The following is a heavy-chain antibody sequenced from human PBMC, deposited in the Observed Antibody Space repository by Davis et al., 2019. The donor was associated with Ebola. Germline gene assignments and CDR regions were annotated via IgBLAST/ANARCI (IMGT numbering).Heavy chain of an antibody. CDR2: VNVDGSTI. CDR3: AKGRVAASGD. V-gene: IGHV3-23*01. J-gene: IGHJ4*02. D-gene: IGHD1-26*01. CDR1: GFKFDEYA. Sequence: GESLKISCAASGFKFDEYAMHWVRQVPGKGLEWVSRVNVDGSTINYADSVKGRFTISRDNSKDTLYLQMNSLRAEDTAVYYCAKGRVAASGDWGQGTLVTVSS.